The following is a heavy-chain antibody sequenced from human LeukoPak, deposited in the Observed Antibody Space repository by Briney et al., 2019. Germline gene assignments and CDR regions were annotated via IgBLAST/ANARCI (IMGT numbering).Heavy chain of an antibody. CDR3: GRDLEGRSGY. Sequence: PGGSLRLSCAASGFTFSSYWMHWVRQVPGEGLVWVSRINEDGSITNYADSVKGRFSISRDNAKNTLYLQMNSLRAEDTAVYYCGRDLEGRSGYWGQGTLVTVSS. J-gene: IGHJ4*02. V-gene: IGHV3-74*01. CDR1: GFTFSSYW. D-gene: IGHD3-3*01. CDR2: INEDGSIT.